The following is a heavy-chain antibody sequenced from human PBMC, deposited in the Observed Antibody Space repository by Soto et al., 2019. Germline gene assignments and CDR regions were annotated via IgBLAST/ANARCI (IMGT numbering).Heavy chain of an antibody. Sequence: QVQLVQSGAEVKKPGASVKVSCKASGYTFTSYGISWVRQAPGQGLEWMGWISAYNGNTNYAQKLQGRVTMTTDTSTSTAYMELRSLRSDDTAVYYCARDCDGYYYDSSDDLPSYYYYGMDVGGQGTTVTVSS. CDR2: ISAYNGNT. D-gene: IGHD3-22*01. J-gene: IGHJ6*02. CDR1: GYTFTSYG. CDR3: ARDCDGYYYDSSDDLPSYYYYGMDV. V-gene: IGHV1-18*01.